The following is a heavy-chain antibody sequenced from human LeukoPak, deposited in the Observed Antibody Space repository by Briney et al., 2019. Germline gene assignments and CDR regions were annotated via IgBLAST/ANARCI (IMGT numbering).Heavy chain of an antibody. Sequence: SETLSLTCTVSGGSISSYYWSWIRQPAGKGLEWIGRIYTSGSTNYNPSLKSRVTMSVDTSKNQFSLKLSSVTAADTAVYYCARVSSSWFGDYFDYWGQGTLVTVSS. V-gene: IGHV4-4*07. J-gene: IGHJ4*02. D-gene: IGHD6-13*01. CDR2: IYTSGST. CDR1: GGSISSYY. CDR3: ARVSSSWFGDYFDY.